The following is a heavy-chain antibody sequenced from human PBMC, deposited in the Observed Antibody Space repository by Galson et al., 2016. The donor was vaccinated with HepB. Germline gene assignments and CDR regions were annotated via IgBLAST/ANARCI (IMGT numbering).Heavy chain of an antibody. V-gene: IGHV3-21*01. D-gene: IGHD1-26*01. Sequence: SLRLSCAASGFIFSDYNMNWFRQSPGKGLEWVSSISTISSYKYYADSVRGRVTISRDNARNSLSLHMINLKTEDAAVYYCSRGTLRGSYGVGDYYGMDVWGQGTTVTVS. J-gene: IGHJ6*02. CDR1: GFIFSDYN. CDR3: SRGTLRGSYGVGDYYGMDV. CDR2: ISTISSYK.